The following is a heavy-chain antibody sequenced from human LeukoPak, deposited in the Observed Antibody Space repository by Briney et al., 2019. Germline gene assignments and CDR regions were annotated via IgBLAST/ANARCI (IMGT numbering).Heavy chain of an antibody. J-gene: IGHJ5*02. V-gene: IGHV3-23*01. CDR2: ISGSGGST. CDR1: GFTFSSYA. CDR3: ARDQGTTGLKWFDP. Sequence: GGSLRLSCAASGFTFSSYAMSWVRQAPGKGLEWVSAISGSGGSTYYADSVKGRFTSSRDNSKNTLYLQMNSLRAEDTAVYYCARDQGTTGLKWFDPWGQGTLVTVSS. D-gene: IGHD4-17*01.